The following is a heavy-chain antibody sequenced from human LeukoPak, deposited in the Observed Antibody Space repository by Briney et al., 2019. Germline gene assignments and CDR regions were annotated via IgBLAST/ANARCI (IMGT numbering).Heavy chain of an antibody. J-gene: IGHJ5*02. CDR1: GYTFTGYY. V-gene: IGHV1-2*06. CDR2: INPNSGGT. Sequence: ASVKVSCKASGYTFTGYYMHWVRQAPGQGLEWTGRINPNSGGTNYAQKFQGRVTMTRDTSISTAYMELSRLRSDDTAVYYCASWRSRQGWFDPWGQGTLVTVSS. CDR3: ASWRSRQGWFDP.